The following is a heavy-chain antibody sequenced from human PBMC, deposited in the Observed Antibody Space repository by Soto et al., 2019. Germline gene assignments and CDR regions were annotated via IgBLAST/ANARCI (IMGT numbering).Heavy chain of an antibody. Sequence: GGSLRLSCAASGFTFDDYAMHWVRQAPGKGLEWVSGISWNSGSIGYADYVKGRFTISRDNAKNYLYLQMNSLRAEDTALYYCAKVFLTVTTYWYFDLWGRGTLVTVSS. D-gene: IGHD4-17*01. CDR3: AKVFLTVTTYWYFDL. J-gene: IGHJ2*01. CDR1: GFTFDDYA. CDR2: ISWNSGSI. V-gene: IGHV3-9*01.